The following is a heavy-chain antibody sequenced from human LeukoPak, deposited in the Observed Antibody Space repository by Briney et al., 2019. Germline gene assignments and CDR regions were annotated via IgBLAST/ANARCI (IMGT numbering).Heavy chain of an antibody. CDR3: ARWPDGHCDY. CDR2: ISSSSSYI. J-gene: IGHJ4*02. CDR1: GFTFSSYS. V-gene: IGHV3-21*04. D-gene: IGHD2-8*01. Sequence: GGSLRLSCAASGFTFSSYSMNWVRQAPGKGLEWVSSISSSSSYIYYADSVKGRFTISRDNSKNTLYLQMNSLRAEDTAVYYCARWPDGHCDYWGQGTLVTVSS.